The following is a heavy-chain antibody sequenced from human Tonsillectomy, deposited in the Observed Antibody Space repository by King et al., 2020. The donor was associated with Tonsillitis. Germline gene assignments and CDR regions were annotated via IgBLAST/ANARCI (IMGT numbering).Heavy chain of an antibody. Sequence: QVQLQESGPGLVKPSGTLSLTCAVSGGSISSSNCWSWVRQPPGKGLEWIGEIYHIGSTNDNTSLKSRVTISVDKSKNQFALKLCSVTAADTAVYYCARAGDYDFWSGYPYDYWGQGTLVTVSS. V-gene: IGHV4-4*02. J-gene: IGHJ4*02. CDR2: IYHIGST. CDR3: ARAGDYDFWSGYPYDY. D-gene: IGHD3-3*01. CDR1: GGSISSSNC.